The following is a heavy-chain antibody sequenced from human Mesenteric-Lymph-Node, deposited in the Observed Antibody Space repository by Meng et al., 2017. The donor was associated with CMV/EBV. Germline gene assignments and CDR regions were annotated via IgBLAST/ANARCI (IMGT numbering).Heavy chain of an antibody. J-gene: IGHJ4*02. D-gene: IGHD6-13*01. V-gene: IGHV2-5*02. CDR2: IYWDDDK. CDR1: GFSLSTSGGG. Sequence: QITLKESGPTLVKPTQTLTLTCTFAGFSLSTSGGGVGWIRQPPGKALEWLALIYWDDDKRYSPSLKSRLTITKDTSKIQVVLTMTNMDPVDTATYYCAHSSGIAAAGPFYFDYWGQGTLVTVSS. CDR3: AHSSGIAAAGPFYFDY.